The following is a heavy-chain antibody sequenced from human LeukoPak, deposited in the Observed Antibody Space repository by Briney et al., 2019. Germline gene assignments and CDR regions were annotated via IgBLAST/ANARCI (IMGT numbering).Heavy chain of an antibody. CDR2: INHSGST. CDR3: ARALGYSYGTNWFDP. V-gene: IGHV4-34*01. Sequence: PSETLSLTCAVYGGSFSGYYWSWIRQPPGKGLEWIGEINHSGSTNYNPSLKSRVTISVDTSKNQFSLKLSSVTAADTAVYYCARALGYSYGTNWFDPWGQGTLVTVSS. D-gene: IGHD5-18*01. J-gene: IGHJ5*02. CDR1: GGSFSGYY.